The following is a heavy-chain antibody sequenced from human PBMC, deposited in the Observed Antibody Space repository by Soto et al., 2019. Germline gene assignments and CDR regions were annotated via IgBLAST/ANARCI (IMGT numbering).Heavy chain of an antibody. CDR2: IYYSGST. CDR1: GGSISSSSYY. J-gene: IGHJ6*02. Sequence: SETLSLTCTVSGGSISSSSYYWGWIRQPPGKGLEWIGSIYYSGSTYYNPSLKSRVTISVDTSKNQFSLKLSSVTAADTAVYYCARRKGISGTTLLYYYYGMDVWGQGTTVTVSS. V-gene: IGHV4-39*01. CDR3: ARRKGISGTTLLYYYYGMDV. D-gene: IGHD1-7*01.